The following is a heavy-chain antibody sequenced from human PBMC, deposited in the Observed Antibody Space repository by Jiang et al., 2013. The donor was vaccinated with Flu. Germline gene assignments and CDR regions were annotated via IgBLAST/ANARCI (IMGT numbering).Heavy chain of an antibody. CDR1: GYSFTNYW. CDR2: IDPTDSYT. V-gene: IGHV5-10-1*01. J-gene: IGHJ4*02. CDR3: ARQTITVAGTFDF. D-gene: IGHD6-13*01. Sequence: GYSFTNYWITWVRQMPGKGLEWMGKIDPTDSYTNYSPSFQGHVTLSADKSITTAYLQWSSLKASDSAMYYCARQTITVAGTFDFWGQGTLVTVSS.